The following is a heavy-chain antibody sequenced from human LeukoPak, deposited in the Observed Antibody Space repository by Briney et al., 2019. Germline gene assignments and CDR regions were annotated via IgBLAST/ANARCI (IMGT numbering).Heavy chain of an antibody. J-gene: IGHJ4*02. D-gene: IGHD3-16*01. V-gene: IGHV3-48*03. CDR3: ARGGRAMVDY. CDR1: GFTFSSYE. Sequence: GGSLRLSCVASGFTFSSYEMNWVRQAPGKGLEWVSYITQTAASIYHADSVRGRFTISRDNAKNSLYLQMNSLRDEDTAVYHCARGGRAMVDYWGQGTLVTVSS. CDR2: ITQTAASI.